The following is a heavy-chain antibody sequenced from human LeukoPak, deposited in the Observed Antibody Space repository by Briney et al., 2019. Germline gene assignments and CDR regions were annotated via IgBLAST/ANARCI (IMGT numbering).Heavy chain of an antibody. CDR1: GFTFSSYS. CDR2: ISSSSSYI. V-gene: IGHV3-21*01. Sequence: AGGSLRLSCAASGFTFSSYSMNWVRQATGKGLEWVSSISSSSSYIYYADSVKGRFTISRDNAKNSLYLQMNSLRAEDTAGYYCARAPARYCSSTSCYGFDPWGQGTLVTVSS. D-gene: IGHD2-2*01. J-gene: IGHJ5*02. CDR3: ARAPARYCSSTSCYGFDP.